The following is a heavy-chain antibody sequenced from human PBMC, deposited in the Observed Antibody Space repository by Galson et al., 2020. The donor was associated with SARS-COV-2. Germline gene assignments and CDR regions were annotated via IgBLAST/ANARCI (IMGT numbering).Heavy chain of an antibody. CDR3: AKDGHSSSAYYYHMDV. D-gene: IGHD6-6*01. CDR2: ITGSGDST. J-gene: IGHJ6*03. V-gene: IGHV3-23*01. Sequence: WVSAITGSGDSTFYADSVKGRFTISRDNSKNTLYLQMHSLRADDTAVYYCAKDGHSSSAYYYHMDVWGKGTTVTVSS.